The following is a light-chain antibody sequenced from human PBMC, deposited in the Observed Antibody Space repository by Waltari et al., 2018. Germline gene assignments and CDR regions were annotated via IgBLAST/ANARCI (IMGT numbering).Light chain of an antibody. CDR3: HQYHNWPPIT. V-gene: IGKV3-15*01. Sequence: EIVMTQSPATLSVSPGERATLSCRASQSVNTNLAWYQQKPGQAPRLLISGASPRAPGIPSRFSGSGSGTDFTLTISSLQSEDLAVYYCHQYHNWPPITFGGGTKVEIK. CDR1: QSVNTN. CDR2: GAS. J-gene: IGKJ4*01.